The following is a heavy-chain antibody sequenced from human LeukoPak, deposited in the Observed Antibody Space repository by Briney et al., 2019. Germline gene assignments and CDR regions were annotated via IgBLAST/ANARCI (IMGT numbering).Heavy chain of an antibody. J-gene: IGHJ4*02. CDR3: ARYFSGWSWGY. CDR1: GFTFSSYW. CDR2: IYSGDST. Sequence: GGSLRLSCAASGFTFSSYWMYWVRQAPGKGLEWVSVIYSGDSTYYADSVKGRFTISRDNSKNTLYLQMNSLRAEDTAVYYCARYFSGWSWGYWGQGTLVTVSS. D-gene: IGHD6-19*01. V-gene: IGHV3-53*01.